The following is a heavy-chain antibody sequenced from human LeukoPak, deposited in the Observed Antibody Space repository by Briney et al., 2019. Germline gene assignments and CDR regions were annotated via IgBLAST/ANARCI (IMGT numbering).Heavy chain of an antibody. V-gene: IGHV4-4*07. D-gene: IGHD6-13*01. Sequence: SETLSLTCTVSGGSIRSYYWSWIRQPAGKGLEWIGRIYATGSTNFNPSLKSRVTMSVDTSKNQFSLKLSSVTAADTAVYYCARGSSWFRAFDIWGQGTMVTVSS. CDR3: ARGSSWFRAFDI. CDR2: IYATGST. CDR1: GGSIRSYY. J-gene: IGHJ3*02.